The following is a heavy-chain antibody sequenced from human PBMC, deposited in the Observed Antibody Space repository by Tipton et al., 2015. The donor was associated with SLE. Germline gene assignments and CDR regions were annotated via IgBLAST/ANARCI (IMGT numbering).Heavy chain of an antibody. Sequence: TLSLTCTVSGGSISSYYWSWIRQPPGKGLEWIGYIYYGGSTNYNPSLKSRVTISVDTSRNQFSLNLSSVTAADTAMYYCARSYTSTTWFDPWGQGTLVTVSS. CDR3: ARSYTSTTWFDP. J-gene: IGHJ5*02. CDR1: GGSISSYY. CDR2: IYYGGST. V-gene: IGHV4-59*08. D-gene: IGHD2-2*01.